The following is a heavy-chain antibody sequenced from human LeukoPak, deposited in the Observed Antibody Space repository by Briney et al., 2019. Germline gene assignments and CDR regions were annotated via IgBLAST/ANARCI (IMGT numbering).Heavy chain of an antibody. CDR2: ISGDVQTT. CDR3: AKDGYYSSANHFARLHFDL. CDR1: GFTFSTHA. J-gene: IGHJ2*01. V-gene: IGHV3-23*01. Sequence: LAGGSLRLSCEASGFTFSTHAMNWIRQTPGKGLEWLSVISGDVQTTTYASSVKGRFTIPRDNSKNTLYLEMNSLRVEDTAIYYCAKDGYYSSANHFARLHFDLWGRGTRVTVSS. D-gene: IGHD3-3*01.